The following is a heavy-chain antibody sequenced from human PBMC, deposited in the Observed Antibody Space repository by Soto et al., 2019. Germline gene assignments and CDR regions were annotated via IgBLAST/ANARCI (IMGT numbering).Heavy chain of an antibody. CDR1: GFTVSSNY. J-gene: IGHJ4*02. CDR2: IYSGGST. CDR3: AGDCRGGSCPRDY. D-gene: IGHD2-15*01. V-gene: IGHV3-66*01. Sequence: GSLRLSCAASGFTVSSNYMSWVRQAPGKGLEWVSVIYSGGSTYYADSVKGRFTISRDNSKNTLYLQMNSLRAEDTAVYYCAGDCRGGSCPRDYWGQATLVTVSS.